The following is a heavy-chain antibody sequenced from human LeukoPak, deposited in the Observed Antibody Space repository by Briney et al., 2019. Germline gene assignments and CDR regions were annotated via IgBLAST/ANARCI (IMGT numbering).Heavy chain of an antibody. CDR3: ARRAGAYSHPYDY. CDR2: ISYDGSNK. V-gene: IGHV3-30*03. CDR1: GFTFSNYG. D-gene: IGHD4/OR15-4a*01. Sequence: GRSLRLSCAASGFTFSNYGMHWVRQAPGKGLEWVSFISYDGSNKYYADSVKGRFTISRDNSKNTLYLQMNSLRAEDTAVYYCARRAGAYSHPYDYWGQGTLVTVSS. J-gene: IGHJ4*02.